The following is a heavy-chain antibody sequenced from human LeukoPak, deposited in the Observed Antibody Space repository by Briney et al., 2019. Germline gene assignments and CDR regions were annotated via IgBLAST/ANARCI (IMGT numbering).Heavy chain of an antibody. V-gene: IGHV4-59*01. D-gene: IGHD6-6*01. Sequence: SETLSLTCTVSGGSISSYYWSWIRQPPGKGLEWIGYTYDSGSNNYKPSLKSRVTISVDTSKNQLSLKLSAVTAADTALYYCARARYSSSPFDYWGQGTLVTVSS. J-gene: IGHJ4*02. CDR3: ARARYSSSPFDY. CDR2: TYDSGSN. CDR1: GGSISSYY.